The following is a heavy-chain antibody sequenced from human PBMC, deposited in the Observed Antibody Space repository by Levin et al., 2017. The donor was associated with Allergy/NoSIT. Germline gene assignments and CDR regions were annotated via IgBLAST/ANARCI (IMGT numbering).Heavy chain of an antibody. Sequence: SLKISCAASGFTFDDYAMHWVRQAPGKGLEWVSGISWNSGSIGYADSVKGRFTISRDNAKNSLYLQMNSLRAEDTALYYCVKDIYYGSGSSYAFDIWGQGTMVVVSS. D-gene: IGHD3-10*01. J-gene: IGHJ3*02. CDR2: ISWNSGSI. CDR1: GFTFDDYA. V-gene: IGHV3-9*01. CDR3: VKDIYYGSGSSYAFDI.